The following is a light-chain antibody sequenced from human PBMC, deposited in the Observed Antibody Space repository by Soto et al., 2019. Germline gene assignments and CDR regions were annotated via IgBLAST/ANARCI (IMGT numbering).Light chain of an antibody. J-gene: IGKJ5*01. V-gene: IGKV1-27*01. CDR2: SAS. Sequence: DIQMTQSPSSLSASVGDRVTITCRASQDISVYLAWYQQKPGKVPKLLIYSASTLQSGVPSRFSGSGSGTDLTLTISSLQPEDVATYYCQKFNTALLTFGQGTRLEIK. CDR1: QDISVY. CDR3: QKFNTALLT.